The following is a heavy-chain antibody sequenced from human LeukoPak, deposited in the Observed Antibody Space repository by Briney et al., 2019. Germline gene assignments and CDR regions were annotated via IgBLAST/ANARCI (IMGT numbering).Heavy chain of an antibody. D-gene: IGHD3-3*01. CDR3: ATSYDAKTAPYDL. J-gene: IGHJ5*02. V-gene: IGHV4-4*09. CDR2: IYTTGIT. CDR1: GGPISSYG. Sequence: SETLSLTCTVSGGPISSYGWTWVRQPPGKALEWIGYIYTTGITDYNPSLTSRVTMSVDTSRNQVSMELRFLTAADTALYYCATSYDAKTAPYDLWGRGTLVTVSS.